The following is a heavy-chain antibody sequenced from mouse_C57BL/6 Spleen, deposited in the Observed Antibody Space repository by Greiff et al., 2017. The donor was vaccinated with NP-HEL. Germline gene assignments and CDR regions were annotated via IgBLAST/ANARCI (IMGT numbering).Heavy chain of an antibody. CDR3: TTADRSGRAWFAY. D-gene: IGHD3-2*02. V-gene: IGHV14-4*01. J-gene: IGHJ3*01. Sequence: EVQLVESGAELVRPGASVKLSCTASGFNIKDDYMHWVKQRPEQGLEWIGWIDPENGDTEYASKFQGKATITADTSSNTAYLQLSSLTSEDTAVYYCTTADRSGRAWFAYWGQGTLVTVSA. CDR1: GFNIKDDY. CDR2: IDPENGDT.